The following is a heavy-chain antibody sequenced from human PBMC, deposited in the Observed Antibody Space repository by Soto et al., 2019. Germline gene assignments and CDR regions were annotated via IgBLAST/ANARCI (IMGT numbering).Heavy chain of an antibody. J-gene: IGHJ4*02. CDR3: AREPYGDYSGY. CDR1: GGTFSSYS. CDR2: ITPILGIA. D-gene: IGHD4-17*01. V-gene: IGHV1-69*08. Sequence: QVQLVQSGAEVKKPGSSVKVSCKASGGTFSSYSINWVRQAPGQGLEWMGRITPILGIANYAQKFQGRVKITADKSTSTAYMELSSLRSEDTAVYYCAREPYGDYSGYWGQGTLVTVSS.